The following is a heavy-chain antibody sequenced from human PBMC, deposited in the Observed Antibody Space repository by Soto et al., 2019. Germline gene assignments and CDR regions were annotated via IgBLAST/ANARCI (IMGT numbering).Heavy chain of an antibody. V-gene: IGHV1-18*01. CDR2: ISAYNGNA. CDR3: ARVESIELWFVGNWFDP. Sequence: GASVKVSCKASGYTFTSYGISWVRQAPGQGLEWMGWISAYNGNANYAQKLQGRVTMTTDTSTSTAYMELRSLRSDDTAVYYCARVESIELWFVGNWFDPWGQGTLVTVSS. CDR1: GYTFTSYG. D-gene: IGHD5-18*01. J-gene: IGHJ5*02.